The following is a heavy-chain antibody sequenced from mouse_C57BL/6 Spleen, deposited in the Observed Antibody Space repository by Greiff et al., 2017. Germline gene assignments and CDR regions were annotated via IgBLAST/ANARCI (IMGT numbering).Heavy chain of an antibody. CDR3: ASLYGSSLAWFAY. D-gene: IGHD1-1*01. Sequence: VKVVESGPGLVQPSQSLSITCTVSGFSLTSYGVHWVRQSPGKGLEWLGVIWSGGSTDYNAAFISRLSISKDNSKSQVFFKMNSLQADDTAIYYCASLYGSSLAWFAYWGQGTLVTVSA. CDR1: GFSLTSYG. J-gene: IGHJ3*01. V-gene: IGHV2-2*01. CDR2: IWSGGST.